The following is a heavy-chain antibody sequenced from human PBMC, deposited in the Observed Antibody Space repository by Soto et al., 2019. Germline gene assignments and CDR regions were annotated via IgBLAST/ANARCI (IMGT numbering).Heavy chain of an antibody. V-gene: IGHV1-3*01. CDR2: INVGNGNT. Sequence: KVSCKASGYTFSSYGMHWVRQAPGQRLEWMGWINVGNGNTAYSQKFQGKITITRDTTASTAYMELSSLTSEDTAVYYCARQDAFDVWGQGTMVTVSS. CDR1: GYTFSSYG. J-gene: IGHJ3*01. CDR3: ARQDAFDV.